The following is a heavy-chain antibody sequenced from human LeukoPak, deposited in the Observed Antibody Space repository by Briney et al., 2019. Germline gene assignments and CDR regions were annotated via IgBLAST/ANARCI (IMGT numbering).Heavy chain of an antibody. Sequence: KTSETLSLTCTVSGGSISSYYWSWIRQPPGKGLEWIGYIYYSGSTNYNPSLKSRVTISVDTSKNQFSLKLSSVTAADTAVYYCARLRYRYAFDIWGQGTMVTVSS. V-gene: IGHV4-59*08. CDR2: IYYSGST. J-gene: IGHJ3*02. D-gene: IGHD4-11*01. CDR1: GGSISSYY. CDR3: ARLRYRYAFDI.